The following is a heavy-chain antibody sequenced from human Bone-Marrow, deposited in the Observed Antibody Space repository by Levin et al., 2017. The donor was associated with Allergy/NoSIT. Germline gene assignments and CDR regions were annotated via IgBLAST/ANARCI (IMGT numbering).Heavy chain of an antibody. CDR3: ARVRISSSWSGPYFDS. D-gene: IGHD6-13*01. CDR1: KFTFNTFS. J-gene: IGHJ4*02. V-gene: IGHV3-30*04. CDR2: ISYDGKKT. Sequence: GGSLRLSCAASKFTFNTFSMHWVRQAPGKGLDWVALISYDGKKTSYADSVEGRFTISRDNSNNTLFLQMNSLRAEDTAVYYCARVRISSSWSGPYFDSWGQGALVTVSS.